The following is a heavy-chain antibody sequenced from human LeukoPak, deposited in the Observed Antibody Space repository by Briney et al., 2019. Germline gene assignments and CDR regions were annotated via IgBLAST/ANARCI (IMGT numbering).Heavy chain of an antibody. CDR3: AKGWCSGGSCLFDY. CDR2: ISYDGSNK. J-gene: IGHJ4*02. D-gene: IGHD2-15*01. V-gene: IGHV3-30*18. Sequence: PGRSLRLSCPASGFTFSSYGMHWVRQAPGKGLEWVAVISYDGSNKYYADSVKGRFTISRDNSKNTLYLQMNSLRAEDTAVYYCAKGWCSGGSCLFDYWGQGTLVTVSS. CDR1: GFTFSSYG.